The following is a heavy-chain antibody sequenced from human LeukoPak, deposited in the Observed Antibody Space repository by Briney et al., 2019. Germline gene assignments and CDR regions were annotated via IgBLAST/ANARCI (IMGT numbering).Heavy chain of an antibody. CDR2: INHSGST. J-gene: IGHJ6*02. CDR3: ARGYCSSTSCYRDYYYGMDV. Sequence: AETLSLTCAVYGGSFSGYYWSWIRQPPGKGLEWIGEINHSGSTNYNPSLKSRVTISVDTSKNQFSLKLSSVTAADTAVYYCARGYCSSTSCYRDYYYGMDVWGQGTTVTVSS. V-gene: IGHV4-34*01. D-gene: IGHD2-2*02. CDR1: GGSFSGYY.